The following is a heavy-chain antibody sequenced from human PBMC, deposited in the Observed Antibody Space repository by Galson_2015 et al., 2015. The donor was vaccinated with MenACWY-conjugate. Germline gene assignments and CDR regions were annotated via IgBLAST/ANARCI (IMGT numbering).Heavy chain of an antibody. V-gene: IGHV3-7*03. CDR1: GFTFRNYW. D-gene: IGHD3-10*01. CDR2: IKKDGSEK. CDR3: ARDRVPHYYGSGSYHGLDV. Sequence: SLRLSCAASGFTFRNYWMTWVRQAPGKGLEWVASIKKDGSEKYYVDSVKGRFTISRDNAKNSMYLEMNSLRVEDTAVYSCARDRVPHYYGSGSYHGLDVWGQGTTVTVSS. J-gene: IGHJ6*02.